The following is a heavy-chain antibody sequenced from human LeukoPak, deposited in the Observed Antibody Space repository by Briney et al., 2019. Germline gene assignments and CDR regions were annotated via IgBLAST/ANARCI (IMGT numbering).Heavy chain of an antibody. J-gene: IGHJ4*02. CDR3: AKDRSIGTYYTFDH. V-gene: IGHV3-11*01. CDR2: ISSSGSII. D-gene: IGHD1-26*01. Sequence: GGSLRLSCAASGFTFSEYYMSWIRQAPGKGLEWVSYISSSGSIIYYADSVKGRFTVSRDNSKNTLYLQMSRLTAADTAVYYCAKDRSIGTYYTFDHWGQGTLVTVSS. CDR1: GFTFSEYY.